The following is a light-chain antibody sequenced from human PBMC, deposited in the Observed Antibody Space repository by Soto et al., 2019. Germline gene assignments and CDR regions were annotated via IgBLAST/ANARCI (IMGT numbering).Light chain of an antibody. V-gene: IGLV2-14*01. CDR3: SSYASSSTLV. J-gene: IGLJ2*01. CDR2: EVS. Sequence: QSALTQPASVSGSPGQSIAISCTGTNSDIGSYHYVSWYQHHPGKAPKLIIYEVSNRPSGVSDRFSGSKSGNTASLTISGLQAEDEADYYCSSYASSSTLVFGGGTKLTVL. CDR1: NSDIGSYHY.